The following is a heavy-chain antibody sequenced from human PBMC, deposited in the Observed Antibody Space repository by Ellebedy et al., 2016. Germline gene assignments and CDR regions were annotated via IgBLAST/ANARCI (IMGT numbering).Heavy chain of an antibody. CDR1: GFTFSSYA. V-gene: IGHV3-23*01. J-gene: IGHJ3*01. CDR3: ATDSSKSRLVMVTSAQAFDV. Sequence: GGSLRLSCAASGFTFSSYAMSWVRQAPGKGLEWVSTISGSGGSTYYADSLKGRFTISSDNSKNTLYLQMNSLRAEDTAVYFCATDSSKSRLVMVTSAQAFDVWGQGTLVTVSS. CDR2: ISGSGGST. D-gene: IGHD2-21*02.